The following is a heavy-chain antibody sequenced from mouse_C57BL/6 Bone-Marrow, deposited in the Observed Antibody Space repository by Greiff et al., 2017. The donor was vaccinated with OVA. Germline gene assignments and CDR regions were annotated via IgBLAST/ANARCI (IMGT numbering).Heavy chain of an antibody. V-gene: IGHV1-64*01. D-gene: IGHD2-3*01. CDR1: GYTFTSYW. Sequence: QVQLQQPGAELVKPGASVKLSCKASGYTFTSYWMHWVKQRPGQGLEWIGMIHPNTGSTNYNEKFKSKATLTVDKSSSTAYMQLRSLTSEDSAVYYCARPRWLLRYFDVWGTGTTVTVSS. CDR3: ARPRWLLRYFDV. CDR2: IHPNTGST. J-gene: IGHJ1*03.